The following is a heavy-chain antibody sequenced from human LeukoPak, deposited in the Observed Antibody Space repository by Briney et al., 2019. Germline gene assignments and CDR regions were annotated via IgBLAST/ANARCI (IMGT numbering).Heavy chain of an antibody. D-gene: IGHD3-22*01. J-gene: IGHJ4*02. CDR3: AKGSGYYPEGSDY. CDR1: GFTFSSYA. Sequence: PGGSLRLSCAASGFTFSSYAMSLVRQAPGKGLEWVSGISGSGGSTYYADSVKGRFTISRDNSKNTLYLQMNNLRAEDTAVYYCAKGSGYYPEGSDYWGQGTLVTVSS. V-gene: IGHV3-23*01. CDR2: ISGSGGST.